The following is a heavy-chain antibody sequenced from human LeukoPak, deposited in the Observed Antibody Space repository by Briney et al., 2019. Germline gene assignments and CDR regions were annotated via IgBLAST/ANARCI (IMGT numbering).Heavy chain of an antibody. V-gene: IGHV4-30-4*08. CDR1: GGSISSGDYY. J-gene: IGHJ3*02. Sequence: SETLSLTCTVSGGSISSGDYYWRWIRQPPGTGVEWIGYIYYSGSTYYNPSLKSRVTISVDTSKNQFSLKLSSVTAADTAVYYCAREPHSYYDSSGYSTSSGAFDIWGQGTMVTVSS. CDR3: AREPHSYYDSSGYSTSSGAFDI. D-gene: IGHD3-22*01. CDR2: IYYSGST.